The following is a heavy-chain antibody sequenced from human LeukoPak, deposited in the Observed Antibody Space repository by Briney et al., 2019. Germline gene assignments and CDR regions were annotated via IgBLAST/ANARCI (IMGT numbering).Heavy chain of an antibody. J-gene: IGHJ4*02. CDR2: IIPIFGTA. CDR3: AQYYYDSSGYYSGHDY. D-gene: IGHD3-22*01. CDR1: GGTFSSYA. Sequence: SVKVSCKASGGTFSSYAISWVRQAPGQGLEWMGRIIPIFGTANYAQKFQGRVTITTDESTSTAYMELSSLRSEDTAMYCCAQYYYDSSGYYSGHDYWGQGTLVTVSS. V-gene: IGHV1-69*05.